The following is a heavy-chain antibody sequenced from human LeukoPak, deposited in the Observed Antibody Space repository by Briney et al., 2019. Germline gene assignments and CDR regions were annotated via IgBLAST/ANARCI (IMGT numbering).Heavy chain of an antibody. V-gene: IGHV3-21*04. CDR1: AFSLNTYN. CDR2: ISYTGTYI. D-gene: IGHD1-26*01. Sequence: GGSLRLSCAASAFSLNTYNMNWVRQAPGKGLEWVSSISYTGTYIYYADSVKGRFTISRDNAQNSLYLQMNSLRAEDTAVYYCVRDRGTYRPIDYWGQGTLVTVSS. CDR3: VRDRGTYRPIDY. J-gene: IGHJ4*02.